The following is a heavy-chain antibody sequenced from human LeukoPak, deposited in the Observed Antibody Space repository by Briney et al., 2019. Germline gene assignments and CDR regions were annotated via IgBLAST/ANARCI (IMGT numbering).Heavy chain of an antibody. CDR2: INHSGST. Sequence: SETLSLTCAVYGGSFSGYYWSWIRQPPGKGLEWIGEINHSGSTNYNPSLKSRVTILVDTSKNQFSLKLSSVTAADTAVYYCARGPYYEGYFDYWGQGTLVTVSS. J-gene: IGHJ4*02. V-gene: IGHV4-34*01. CDR3: ARGPYYEGYFDY. D-gene: IGHD3-22*01. CDR1: GGSFSGYY.